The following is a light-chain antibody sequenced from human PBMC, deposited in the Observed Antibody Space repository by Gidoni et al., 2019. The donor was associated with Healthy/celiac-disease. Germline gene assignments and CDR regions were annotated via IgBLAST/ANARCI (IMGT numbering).Light chain of an antibody. J-gene: IGKJ1*01. CDR1: QRVSSN. V-gene: IGKV3-15*01. CDR3: QQYNNWPRT. Sequence: EIVMTQSPATLSVSPGERATLSCRASQRVSSNFAWYQQKPGQAPRLLIYGASTRATGIPARFSGSGSGTEFTITISSLQSEDFAVYYCQQYNNWPRTFGQGTKVEIK. CDR2: GAS.